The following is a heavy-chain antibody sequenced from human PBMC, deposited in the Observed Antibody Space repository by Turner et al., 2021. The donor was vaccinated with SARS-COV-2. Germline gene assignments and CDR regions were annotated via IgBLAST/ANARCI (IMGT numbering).Heavy chain of an antibody. CDR1: GFTFDDYA. Sequence: VQLVESGGGLVQPGRSLRLSCAASGFTFDDYAMYWVRQAPGKGLEWVSGITWNSGSIGYADSVKGRFTISRHNSKNTLYLQMNSLRAEDTAVYYCARDLNYYGMDVWGQGTTVTVSS. CDR3: ARDLNYYGMDV. CDR2: ITWNSGSI. J-gene: IGHJ6*02. V-gene: IGHV3-9*01.